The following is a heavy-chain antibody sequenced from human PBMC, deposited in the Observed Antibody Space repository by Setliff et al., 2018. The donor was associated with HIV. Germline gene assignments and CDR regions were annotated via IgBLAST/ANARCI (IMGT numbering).Heavy chain of an antibody. CDR1: GDSISSYY. V-gene: IGHV4-59*12. J-gene: IGHJ2*01. D-gene: IGHD3-9*01. Sequence: KASETLSLTCTVSGDSISSYYWSWIRQPPGKELEWIGYIYSTGDSNYNPSLKSRVTMAVDTSKNQFSLKLTSVTAADTAVYYCARDTGYILSGYRPHWYFDLWGRGTLVTVSS. CDR2: IYSTGDS. CDR3: ARDTGYILSGYRPHWYFDL.